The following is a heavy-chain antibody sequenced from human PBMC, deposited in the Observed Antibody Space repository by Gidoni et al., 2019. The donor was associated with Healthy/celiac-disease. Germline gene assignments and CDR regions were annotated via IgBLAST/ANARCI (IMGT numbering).Heavy chain of an antibody. D-gene: IGHD2-2*01. Sequence: QVQLVESGGGVVQPGRSLRLSCAASGFTFSSYGMHWVRQAPGKGLGWVAVIWYDGSNKYYADSVKGRFTISRDNSKNTLYLQMNSLRAEDTAVYYCARDNSGDIVVVPAAYYYYGMDVWGQGTTVTVSS. CDR1: GFTFSSYG. CDR2: IWYDGSNK. V-gene: IGHV3-33*01. CDR3: ARDNSGDIVVVPAAYYYYGMDV. J-gene: IGHJ6*02.